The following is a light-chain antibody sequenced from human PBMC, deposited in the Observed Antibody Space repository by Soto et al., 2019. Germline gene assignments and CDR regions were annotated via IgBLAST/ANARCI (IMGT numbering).Light chain of an antibody. V-gene: IGKV3-20*01. CDR3: HQYGTSPWT. CDR1: QRISNSY. Sequence: EIVLTQSPGTLSLSPGERATLSCRASQRISNSYLAWYQQKPGQAPRLLLYDASSRATGIPDRFSGSGSGTDFTLTIRRLEPEDFAVYFCHQYGTSPWTFGQGTKVEIK. J-gene: IGKJ1*01. CDR2: DAS.